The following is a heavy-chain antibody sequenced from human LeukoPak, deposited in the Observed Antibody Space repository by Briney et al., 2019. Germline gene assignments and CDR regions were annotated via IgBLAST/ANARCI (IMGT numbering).Heavy chain of an antibody. J-gene: IGHJ4*02. Sequence: PGGSLRLSCAASGFTFSSYSMNWVRQAPGKGLECVSTISGSGTDTYYADSVKGRFTISRDNSRNTLFLQMNSLRAEDTAVYYCAKDRAGTPWADWGQGTLVTVSS. CDR3: AKDRAGTPWAD. D-gene: IGHD1-1*01. CDR2: ISGSGTDT. CDR1: GFTFSSYS. V-gene: IGHV3-23*01.